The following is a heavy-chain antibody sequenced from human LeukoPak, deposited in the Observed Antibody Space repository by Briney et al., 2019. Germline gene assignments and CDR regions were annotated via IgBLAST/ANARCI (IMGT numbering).Heavy chain of an antibody. CDR2: IKKKSAGGTR. CDR1: GLPFNYAW. V-gene: IGHV3-15*01. CDR3: IEAAQVVVATGWFDP. D-gene: IGHD5-12*01. Sequence: PGGSLRLFCAASGLPFNYAWMRWPRQAPGKGLEWVGRIKKKSAGGTRDYAAPVKGRFTISRDDSKNMLYLQMNSLKTEDTGVYDCIEAAQVVVATGWFDPWCQGTLIIVSS. J-gene: IGHJ5*02.